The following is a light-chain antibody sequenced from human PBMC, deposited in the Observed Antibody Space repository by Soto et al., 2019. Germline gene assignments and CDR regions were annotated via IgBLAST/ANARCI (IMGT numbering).Light chain of an antibody. V-gene: IGKV1-9*01. J-gene: IGKJ1*01. CDR3: QQVKSYPWT. CDR2: SAS. Sequence: IQLTQSPSSLSASVGDRVTITCRASQGISSYLAWYQQKPGKAPKLLIFSASNLPSGVPSRCSGSGSGTEFTLTISSLQPEDFATYYCQQVKSYPWTFGQGTKVDLK. CDR1: QGISSY.